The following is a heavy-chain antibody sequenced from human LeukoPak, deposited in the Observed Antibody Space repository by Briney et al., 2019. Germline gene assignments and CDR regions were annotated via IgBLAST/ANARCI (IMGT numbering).Heavy chain of an antibody. D-gene: IGHD6-13*01. CDR2: ISGSGGST. V-gene: IGHV3-23*01. Sequence: GGSLRLSCGVSGFTFSNYAMSWVRQAPGKGLEWVSGISGSGGSTYYTGSMKGRFTISRDNSKNTLYLQMNSLRADDTAVYFCARAGQQLVPYYFNYWGQGILVTVSS. J-gene: IGHJ4*02. CDR3: ARAGQQLVPYYFNY. CDR1: GFTFSNYA.